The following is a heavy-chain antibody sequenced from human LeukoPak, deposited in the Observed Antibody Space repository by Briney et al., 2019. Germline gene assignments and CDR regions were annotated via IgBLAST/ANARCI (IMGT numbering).Heavy chain of an antibody. CDR2: INPNSGDT. J-gene: IGHJ4*02. CDR3: ARDYCSSTSCLFDY. D-gene: IGHD2-2*01. Sequence: ASVKVSCKASGYTYTGYHMHWVRQAPGQGLEWMGRINPNSGDTNNAQKFQGRVTMTRDTSISTAYMDLSRLTSDDTAVYYCARDYCSSTSCLFDYWGQGTLVTVSS. V-gene: IGHV1-2*06. CDR1: GYTYTGYH.